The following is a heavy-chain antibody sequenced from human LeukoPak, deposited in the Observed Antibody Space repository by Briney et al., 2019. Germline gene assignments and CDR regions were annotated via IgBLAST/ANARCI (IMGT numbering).Heavy chain of an antibody. CDR3: ARERYGSGNFDY. D-gene: IGHD3-10*01. V-gene: IGHV3-53*01. CDR2: IYSGGST. Sequence: GGSLRLSCAASGFTVSSNYMSWVRQAPGKGLEWVSVIYSGGSTYYADSVKGRFTISRDNSKNTLYLQMNSLRAEDTAVYYCARERYGSGNFDYWGQGTLVTVSS. J-gene: IGHJ4*02. CDR1: GFTVSSNY.